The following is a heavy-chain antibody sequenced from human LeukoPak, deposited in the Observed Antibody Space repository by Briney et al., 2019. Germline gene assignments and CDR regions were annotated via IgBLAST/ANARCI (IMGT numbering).Heavy chain of an antibody. V-gene: IGHV4-34*01. Sequence: PSETLSLTCAVYGGSFSGYYWSWIRQPPGKGLEWIGEINHSGSTSYNPSLKSRVTMSVDTSKNQFSLKLSSVTAADTAVYYCARLFSRRFPPTYSFDRRNYFDYWGQGTLVTVSS. CDR2: INHSGST. CDR1: GGSFSGYY. D-gene: IGHD2/OR15-2a*01. CDR3: ARLFSRRFPPTYSFDRRNYFDY. J-gene: IGHJ4*02.